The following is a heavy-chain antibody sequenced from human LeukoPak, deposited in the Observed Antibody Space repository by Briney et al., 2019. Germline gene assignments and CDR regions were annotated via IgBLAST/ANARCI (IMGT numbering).Heavy chain of an antibody. CDR2: ISGSGGST. Sequence: PGGSLRLSCAASVFTFSSYAMSWVRQAPGKGWEWVSAISGSGGSTYYADCVKGRFTISRDNSKNTLYLQMKSLRAEDTAVYYCAKDGGFDPWGQGTLVTVSS. J-gene: IGHJ5*02. CDR1: VFTFSSYA. D-gene: IGHD3-16*01. V-gene: IGHV3-23*01. CDR3: AKDGGFDP.